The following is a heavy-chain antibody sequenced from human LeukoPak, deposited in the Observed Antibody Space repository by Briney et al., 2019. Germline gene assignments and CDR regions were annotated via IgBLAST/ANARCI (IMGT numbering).Heavy chain of an antibody. CDR3: ARELRLGELSFDAFDI. Sequence: SETLSLTCAVSGGSISSSNWWSWVRQPPGKGLEWIGEIYHSGSTNYNPSLKSRVTISVDKSKNQFSLKLSSVTAADTAVYYCARELRLGELSFDAFDIWGQGTMVTVSS. D-gene: IGHD3-16*02. CDR2: IYHSGST. J-gene: IGHJ3*02. CDR1: GGSISSSNW. V-gene: IGHV4-4*02.